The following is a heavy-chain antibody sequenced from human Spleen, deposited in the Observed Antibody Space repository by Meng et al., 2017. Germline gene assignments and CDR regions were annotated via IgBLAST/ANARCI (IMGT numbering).Heavy chain of an antibody. J-gene: IGHJ4*02. CDR2: IYYSGST. Sequence: GSLRLSCTVSGGSISSSSYYWGWIRQPPGKGLEWIGSIYYSGSTYYNPSLKSRVTISVDTSKNQFSLKLSSVTAADTAVYYCARVGAYSSIWGIFDYWGQGTLVTVSS. CDR1: GGSISSSSYY. CDR3: ARVGAYSSIWGIFDY. D-gene: IGHD6-13*01. V-gene: IGHV4-39*07.